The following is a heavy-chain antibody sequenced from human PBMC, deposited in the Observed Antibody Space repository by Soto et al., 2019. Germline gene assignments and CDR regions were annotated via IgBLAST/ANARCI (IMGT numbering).Heavy chain of an antibody. Sequence: QVQLVQSGAEVKKPGSSVKVSCKASGGTFSSYAISWVRQAPGQGLEWMGGIIPIFGTANYAQKFQGRVTITADESTSTAYMELSSLRSEDTAVYYCARDTVDYGGNCCYYYGMDVWGQGTTVTVSS. CDR2: IIPIFGTA. J-gene: IGHJ6*02. D-gene: IGHD4-17*01. CDR3: ARDTVDYGGNCCYYYGMDV. V-gene: IGHV1-69*12. CDR1: GGTFSSYA.